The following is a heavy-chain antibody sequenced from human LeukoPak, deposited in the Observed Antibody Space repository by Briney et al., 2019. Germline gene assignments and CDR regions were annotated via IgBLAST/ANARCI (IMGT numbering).Heavy chain of an antibody. J-gene: IGHJ5*02. CDR1: GDSVFSNSS. V-gene: IGHV6-1*01. Sequence: SQTLSLTCAISGDSVFSNSSWNWIRQSPSRGLEWLGRTYYRSKWYNDYAVSVKSRITINPDTSKNQFSLQLNSVTPEDTAVYYCAREQVAGKNWFDPWGQGTLVTVSS. CDR3: AREQVAGKNWFDP. D-gene: IGHD6-19*01. CDR2: TYYRSKWYN.